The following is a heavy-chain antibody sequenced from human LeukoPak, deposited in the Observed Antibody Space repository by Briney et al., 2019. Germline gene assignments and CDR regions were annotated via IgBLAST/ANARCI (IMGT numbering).Heavy chain of an antibody. CDR2: IYSDGSST. V-gene: IGHV3-74*01. J-gene: IGHJ4*02. CDR1: RFTFSTYW. Sequence: PGGSLRLSCAASRFTFSTYWMHWVRQAPGKGLVWVSRIYSDGSSTGYADSVKGRFTISRDNAKNTLYLQMNSLRAEDTAVYYCARGPSMVGFDYWGQGTLVTVSS. CDR3: ARGPSMVGFDY. D-gene: IGHD3-10*02.